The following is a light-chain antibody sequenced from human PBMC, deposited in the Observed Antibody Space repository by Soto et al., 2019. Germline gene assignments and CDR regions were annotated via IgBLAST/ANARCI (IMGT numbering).Light chain of an antibody. CDR3: MQALLTPHT. Sequence: DIVMTQSPLSLPVTPGEPASISCRSSQSLLHSNGYNYLDWYLQKPGQSPQLLIYLGSNRSSGVPDRFSVSGSGTDVTLEISRVEADDVGVYYCMQALLTPHTFGQGTKLEIK. CDR1: QSLLHSNGYNY. V-gene: IGKV2-28*01. CDR2: LGS. J-gene: IGKJ2*01.